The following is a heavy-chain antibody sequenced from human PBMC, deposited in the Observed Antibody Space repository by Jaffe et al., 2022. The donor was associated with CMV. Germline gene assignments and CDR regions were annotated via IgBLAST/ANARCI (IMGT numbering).Heavy chain of an antibody. D-gene: IGHD6-13*01. CDR2: ISGSGGST. CDR1: GFTFSSYA. Sequence: EVQLLESGGGLVQPGGSLRLSCAASGFTFSSYAMSWVRQAPGKGLEWVSAISGSGGSTYYADSVKGRFTISRDNSKNTLYLQMNSLRAEDTAVYYCAKDGGWGAAAGHGDAFDIWGQGTMVTVSS. J-gene: IGHJ3*02. CDR3: AKDGGWGAAAGHGDAFDI. V-gene: IGHV3-23*01.